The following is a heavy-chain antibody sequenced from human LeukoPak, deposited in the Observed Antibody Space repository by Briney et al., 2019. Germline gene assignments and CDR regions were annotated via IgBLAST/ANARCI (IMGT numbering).Heavy chain of an antibody. V-gene: IGHV3-23*01. D-gene: IGHD2-15*01. CDR1: GFTFSSYA. CDR2: ISGSGVST. Sequence: PGGSLRLSCAASGFTFSSYAMSWVRQAPGKGLEWVSAISGSGVSTYYADSVKGRFTISRGNSKTTLYLQMNSLRAEDTGVYYCARVRVVSFYYHYMDVWGKGTTVTVSS. J-gene: IGHJ6*03. CDR3: ARVRVVSFYYHYMDV.